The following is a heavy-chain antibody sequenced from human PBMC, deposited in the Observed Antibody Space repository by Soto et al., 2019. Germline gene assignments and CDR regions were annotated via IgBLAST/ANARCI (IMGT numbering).Heavy chain of an antibody. CDR1: GGSISSSSYY. CDR3: ARRSSSWDNWFDP. Sequence: QLQLQESGPGLVKPSETLSLTCTVSGGSISSSSYYWGWIRQPPGKGLEGIGSIYYSGSTYYNPSLKSRVTISVDTSKNQFSLKLSSVTAADTAVYYCARRSSSWDNWFDPWGQGTLVTVSS. V-gene: IGHV4-39*01. D-gene: IGHD6-13*01. J-gene: IGHJ5*02. CDR2: IYYSGST.